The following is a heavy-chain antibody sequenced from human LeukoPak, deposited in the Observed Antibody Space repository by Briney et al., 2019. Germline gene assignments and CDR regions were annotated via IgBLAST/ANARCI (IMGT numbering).Heavy chain of an antibody. D-gene: IGHD1-26*01. V-gene: IGHV3-7*01. CDR2: IKQDGSEK. Sequence: GGSLRLSCAASGFTFSTYWMSWVRQAPGKGLEWVANIKQDGSEKYYVDSVKGRFTISRDNAKNSLYLQMKSLRAEDTAVYYCARSRTGLVPIDYWGQGTLVTVSS. J-gene: IGHJ4*02. CDR1: GFTFSTYW. CDR3: ARSRTGLVPIDY.